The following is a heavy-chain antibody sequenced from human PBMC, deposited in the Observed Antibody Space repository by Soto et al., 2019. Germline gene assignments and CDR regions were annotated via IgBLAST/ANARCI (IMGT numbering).Heavy chain of an antibody. D-gene: IGHD5-12*01. CDR2: VNPGGGIG. J-gene: IGHJ4*02. CDR3: ARDSSATATSYSFDF. Sequence: QVQLVQSGADVKNPGASVKISCTASGYKFINHYIHWVRQAPGPGLEWMGLVNPGGGIGDVAQKFQGRVTMTRDPSTNTVYMELSSLRSDDTALYYCARDSSATATSYSFDFWGQGTLVTVSS. V-gene: IGHV1-46*01. CDR1: GYKFINHY.